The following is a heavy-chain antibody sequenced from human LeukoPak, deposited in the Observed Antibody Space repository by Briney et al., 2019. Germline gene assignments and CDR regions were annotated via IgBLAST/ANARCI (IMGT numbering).Heavy chain of an antibody. Sequence: GGSLRLSCAASGFTFSKYWMLWVRQAPGKGLESVSRINTYGTVTTYADSVKGRFTVSRDNADNTMFLQMNSVRDEDTAVYYCATKQWLAPPPDSWGQGTPVTVPS. D-gene: IGHD6-19*01. J-gene: IGHJ4*02. V-gene: IGHV3-74*01. CDR3: ATKQWLAPPPDS. CDR2: INTYGTVT. CDR1: GFTFSKYW.